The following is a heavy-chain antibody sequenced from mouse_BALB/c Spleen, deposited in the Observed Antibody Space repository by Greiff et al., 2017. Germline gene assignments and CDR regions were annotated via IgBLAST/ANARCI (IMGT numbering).Heavy chain of an antibody. CDR2: INPSTGYT. CDR1: GYTFTSYT. Sequence: VQLQQSGAELARPGASVKMSCKASGYTFTSYTMHWVKQRPGQGLEWIGYINPSTGYTEYNQKFKDKATLTADKSSSTAYMQLSSLTSEDSAVYYCARAYYRYDLAYWGQGTLVTVSA. J-gene: IGHJ3*01. D-gene: IGHD2-14*01. CDR3: ARAYYRYDLAY. V-gene: IGHV1-4*01.